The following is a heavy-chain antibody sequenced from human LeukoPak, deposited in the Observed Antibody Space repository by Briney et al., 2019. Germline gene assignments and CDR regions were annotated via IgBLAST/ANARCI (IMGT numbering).Heavy chain of an antibody. CDR1: GFTFSKYS. CDR3: ARGDGGSYLGNLDY. Sequence: GGSLRLSCAASGFTFSKYSMKWVRQAPGKGLEWVSSISSSSSYKYYAESVKGRFTISRDNAKNSLYLEMNSLRAEDTAVYYCARGDGGSYLGNLDYWGQGTLVTVSS. D-gene: IGHD1-26*01. CDR2: ISSSSSYK. J-gene: IGHJ4*02. V-gene: IGHV3-21*01.